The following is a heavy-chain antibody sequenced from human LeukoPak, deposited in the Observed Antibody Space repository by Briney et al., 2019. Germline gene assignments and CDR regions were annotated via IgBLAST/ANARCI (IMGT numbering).Heavy chain of an antibody. CDR3: AKRYCSGGSCYSYFDY. CDR1: GFTFATYA. Sequence: GGSLRLSCAASGFTFATYAMSWIRQAPGKGLEWVSTISNSGGSTYYADSVKGWFTISRDNSKNTLYLQMNSLRAEDTAVYYCAKRYCSGGSCYSYFDYWGQGTLVTVSS. V-gene: IGHV3-23*01. CDR2: ISNSGGST. J-gene: IGHJ4*02. D-gene: IGHD2-15*01.